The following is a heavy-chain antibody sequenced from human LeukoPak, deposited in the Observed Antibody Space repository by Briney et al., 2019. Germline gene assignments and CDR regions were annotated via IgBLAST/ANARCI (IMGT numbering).Heavy chain of an antibody. CDR3: ASLNNDDY. CDR1: GFTFSSYS. J-gene: IGHJ4*02. CDR2: IKNDGSKK. D-gene: IGHD1-1*01. V-gene: IGHV3-7*01. Sequence: GGSLRLSCAASGFTFSSYSMNWVRQAPGKGLEWVANIKNDGSKKYHVDSVKGRFTISRDNAKNSLYLQMNSLRVEDTAVYYCASLNNDDYWGQGTLVTVPS.